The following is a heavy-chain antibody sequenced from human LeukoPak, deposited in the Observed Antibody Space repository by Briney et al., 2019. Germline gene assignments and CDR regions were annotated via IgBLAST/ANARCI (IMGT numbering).Heavy chain of an antibody. D-gene: IGHD3-10*01. CDR3: AKEQTSSGYFDY. V-gene: IGHV3-23*01. Sequence: GGSLRLSCAASGFTFNNYAMSWVRQAPGKWLECVAAISGNGGRTYYRDSVKGRFTISRDNPKNTLYLLMNSLSAEDTALYYCAKEQTSSGYFDYWGQGTLVTVSS. J-gene: IGHJ4*02. CDR2: ISGNGGRT. CDR1: GFTFNNYA.